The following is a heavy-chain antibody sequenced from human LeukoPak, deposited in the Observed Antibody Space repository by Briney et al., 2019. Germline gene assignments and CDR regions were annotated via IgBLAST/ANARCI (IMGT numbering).Heavy chain of an antibody. Sequence: SETLSLTCAVYGGSFSGYYWTWIRQPPGKGLEWIGYIHYSGSTNYNPSLKSRVTISVDTSKNQFSLKLSSVTAADTAVYYCARDLGYSYGADAFDIWGQGTMVTVSS. CDR3: ARDLGYSYGADAFDI. J-gene: IGHJ3*02. D-gene: IGHD5-18*01. CDR2: IHYSGST. V-gene: IGHV4-59*01. CDR1: GGSFSGYY.